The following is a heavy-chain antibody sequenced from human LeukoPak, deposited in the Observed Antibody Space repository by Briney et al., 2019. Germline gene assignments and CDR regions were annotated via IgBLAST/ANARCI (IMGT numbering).Heavy chain of an antibody. J-gene: IGHJ3*02. CDR2: ISYDGSSK. D-gene: IGHD6-13*01. V-gene: IGHV3-30*18. CDR1: GFTFSSYG. CDR3: AKHFSSSWHDAFDI. Sequence: GGSLRLSCAASGFTFSSYGMHWVRQAPGKGLEWVAVISYDGSSKYYADSVKGRFTISRDNSKNTLYLQMNSLRAEDTAVYYCAKHFSSSWHDAFDIWGQGPMVTVSS.